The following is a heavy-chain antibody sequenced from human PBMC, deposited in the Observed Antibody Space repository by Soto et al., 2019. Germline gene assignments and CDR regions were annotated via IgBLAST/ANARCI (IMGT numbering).Heavy chain of an antibody. Sequence: QVQLVQSGAEVKKPGSSLKVSCNASGGTFSSYAISWVRQAPGQGVEWMGGIIPISETTNYAQKFQGRVTIPADESKSTAYMELSSLRSEDTAVYYCARSQGSSTSLEIYYYYYYGMDVWGQGTTVTVSS. CDR2: IIPISETT. D-gene: IGHD2-2*01. V-gene: IGHV1-69*01. J-gene: IGHJ6*02. CDR1: GGTFSSYA. CDR3: ARSQGSSTSLEIYYYYYYGMDV.